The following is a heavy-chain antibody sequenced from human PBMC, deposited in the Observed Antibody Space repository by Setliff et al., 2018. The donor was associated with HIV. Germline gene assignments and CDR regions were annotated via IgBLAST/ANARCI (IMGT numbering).Heavy chain of an antibody. CDR1: GFAFSDFS. CDR3: ARDGEGEAAAGDYFDH. Sequence: PGGSLRLSCVASGFAFSDFSMFWARQAPGKGLEWVAVISFDGSHKYYADSLKGRVTLTRDTSTSTVFMELSSLASDDTAIYYCARDGEGEAAAGDYFDHWGQGTLVTVSS. D-gene: IGHD6-13*01. J-gene: IGHJ4*02. CDR2: ISFDGSHK. V-gene: IGHV3-30*04.